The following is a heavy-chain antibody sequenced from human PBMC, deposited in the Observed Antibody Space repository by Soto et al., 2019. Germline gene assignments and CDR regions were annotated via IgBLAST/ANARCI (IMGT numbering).Heavy chain of an antibody. CDR2: IWYDGSNK. J-gene: IGHJ5*02. D-gene: IGHD3-10*01. Sequence: QVQLVESGGGVVQPGRSLRLSCAASGFTFSSYGMHWVRQAPGKGLEWVAVIWYDGSNKYYADSVKGRFTISRDNSKNTLYLQMNSLRAEDTAVYYCARSGDTMVRGRAHGWFDPWGQGTLVTVSS. CDR3: ARSGDTMVRGRAHGWFDP. CDR1: GFTFSSYG. V-gene: IGHV3-33*01.